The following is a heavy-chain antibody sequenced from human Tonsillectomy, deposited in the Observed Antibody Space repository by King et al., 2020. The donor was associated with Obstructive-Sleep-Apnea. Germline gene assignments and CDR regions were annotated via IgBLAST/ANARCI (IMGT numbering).Heavy chain of an antibody. CDR3: AKIPPEYYDSSGYFYHGMDV. J-gene: IGHJ6*02. CDR1: GFTFSSYA. CDR2: ISDSGSST. V-gene: IGHV3-23*04. D-gene: IGHD3-22*01. Sequence: DVQLVESGGGLVQPGGSLRLSCAASGFTFSSYAMNWVRQAPGKGPEWVSGISDSGSSTYYADSAKGRFTISRDNSKNTLYLQMNSLRAEDTAVYYCAKIPPEYYDSSGYFYHGMDVWGHGTTVTVSS.